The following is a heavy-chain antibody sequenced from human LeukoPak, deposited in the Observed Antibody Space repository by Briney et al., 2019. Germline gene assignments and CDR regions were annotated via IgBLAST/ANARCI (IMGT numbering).Heavy chain of an antibody. Sequence: GGSLRLSCAASGFTFSNYAMNWVRQAPGKGLDWVSSITAGGSFKYYADSVEGRFTISRDNAKNSLYLQMSSLTPEDTAVYYCARISDFWSGYSSGPYYWGQGTLVTVSS. D-gene: IGHD3-3*01. V-gene: IGHV3-21*01. CDR1: GFTFSNYA. J-gene: IGHJ4*02. CDR3: ARISDFWSGYSSGPYY. CDR2: ITAGGSFK.